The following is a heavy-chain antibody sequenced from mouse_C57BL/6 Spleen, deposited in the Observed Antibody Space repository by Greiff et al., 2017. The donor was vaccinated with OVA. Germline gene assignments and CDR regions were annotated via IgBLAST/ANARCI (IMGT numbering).Heavy chain of an antibody. D-gene: IGHD2-12*01. J-gene: IGHJ1*03. CDR1: GFTFSSYG. CDR3: ARQRTVYSHFWYFDV. V-gene: IGHV5-6*01. Sequence: EVQRVESGGDLVKPGGSLKLSCAASGFTFSSYGMSWVRQTPDKRLEWVATISSGGSYTYYPDSVKGRFTLSRDNAKNTLYLQMSSLKSEDTAMYYGARQRTVYSHFWYFDVWGKGTTVTVSS. CDR2: ISSGGSYT.